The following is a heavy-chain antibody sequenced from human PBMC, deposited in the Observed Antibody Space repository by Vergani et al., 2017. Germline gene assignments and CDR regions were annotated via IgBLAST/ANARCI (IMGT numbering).Heavy chain of an antibody. CDR3: ARHRGSGGCFPSSYFYGIFI. J-gene: IGHJ6*02. V-gene: IGHV4-38-2*01. Sequence: QVQLQESGPGLVKPSETLTLTCDVSDSSIMTNPYWGWFRQSPGKGLEWIGCIHHSGDTHYNSSLKSRVSISIVSSSKFSLSLTSVTAADTAIYYCARHRGSGGCFPSSYFYGIFIWGHGNTVTLSS. CDR2: IHHSGDT. D-gene: IGHD3-10*01. CDR1: DSSIMTNPY.